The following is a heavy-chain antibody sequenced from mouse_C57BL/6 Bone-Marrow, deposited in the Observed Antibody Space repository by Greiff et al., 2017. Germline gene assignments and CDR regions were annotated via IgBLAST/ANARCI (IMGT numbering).Heavy chain of an antibody. Sequence: VQLQQSGPVLVKPGASVKMSCKASGYTFTDYYMNWVKQSHGNSLEWIGVINPYNGGTSYNQKFKGKATLTVDKSSSTAYMELNSLTSEDSAVYYCATIPRRYFDVWGTGTTVTVSS. J-gene: IGHJ1*03. V-gene: IGHV1-19*01. CDR3: ATIPRRYFDV. CDR2: INPYNGGT. CDR1: GYTFTDYY.